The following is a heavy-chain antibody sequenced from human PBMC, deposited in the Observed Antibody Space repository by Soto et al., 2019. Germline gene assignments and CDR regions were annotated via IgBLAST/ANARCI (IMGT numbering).Heavy chain of an antibody. CDR3: ARGPI. Sequence: EVQVVESGGGLVQPGGSLRLSCVVSGFTFSRYCMHWVRQAPGKGLVCVSWINGDGSRTEHPDSVKGRFTISRDNAKNRLYLQLSIRRGEDTAVYNCARGPIGGQGTLVSVSS. CDR2: INGDGSRT. J-gene: IGHJ4*02. CDR1: GFTFSRYC. V-gene: IGHV3-74*01.